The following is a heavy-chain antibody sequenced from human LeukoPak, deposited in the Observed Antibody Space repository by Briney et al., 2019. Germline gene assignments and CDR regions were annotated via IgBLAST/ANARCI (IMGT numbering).Heavy chain of an antibody. D-gene: IGHD6-13*01. V-gene: IGHV4-59*01. J-gene: IGHJ4*02. Sequence: SETLSLTCTVSGGSISSYYWSWIRQPPGKGLEWIGYIYYRGSTNYNPSLKSRVTISVDTSKNQFSLKLSSVTAADTAVYYCARVSGIARSNYFDYWGQGTLVTVSS. CDR1: GGSISSYY. CDR2: IYYRGST. CDR3: ARVSGIARSNYFDY.